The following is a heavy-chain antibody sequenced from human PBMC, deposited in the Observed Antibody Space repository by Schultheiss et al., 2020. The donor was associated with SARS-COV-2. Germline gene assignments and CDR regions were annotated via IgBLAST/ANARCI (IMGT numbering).Heavy chain of an antibody. Sequence: SETLSLTCTVSGGSISSYYWSWIRQPPGKGLEWIGYIYYSGSTNYNPSLKSRVTISVDTSKNQFSLKLSSVTAADTAVYYCASSSIAARGAWFDPWGQGTLVTVSS. CDR2: IYYSGST. CDR3: ASSSIAARGAWFDP. V-gene: IGHV4-59*12. J-gene: IGHJ5*02. D-gene: IGHD6-6*01. CDR1: GGSISSYY.